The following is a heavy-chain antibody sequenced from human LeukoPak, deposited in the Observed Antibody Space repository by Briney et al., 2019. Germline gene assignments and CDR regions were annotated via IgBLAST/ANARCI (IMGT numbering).Heavy chain of an antibody. CDR2: IESKTDGGTT. J-gene: IGHJ4*02. CDR1: GFSFSDAW. V-gene: IGHV3-15*04. Sequence: PGGSLRLSCAASGFSFSDAWMSWVCQIPGKGLEWVGRIESKTDGGTTDYAAPVKGRFTISRDDSTNTLYLQMNSLKSEDTAVYYCTTYGSGRKFDYWGQGILVAVSS. D-gene: IGHD3-10*01. CDR3: TTYGSGRKFDY.